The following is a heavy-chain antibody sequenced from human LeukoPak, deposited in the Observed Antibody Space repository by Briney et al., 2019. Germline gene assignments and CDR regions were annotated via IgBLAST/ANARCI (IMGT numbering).Heavy chain of an antibody. CDR2: INHSGST. J-gene: IGHJ6*02. CDR1: GGSFSGYY. V-gene: IGHV4-34*01. D-gene: IGHD2-15*01. Sequence: PSETLSLTCAVYGGSFSGYYWSWIRQPPGKGLEWIGEINHSGSTNYNPSLKSRVTISVDTSKNQFSLKLSSVTAADTAVYYCASLSGYGMDVWGQGTTVTVSS. CDR3: ASLSGYGMDV.